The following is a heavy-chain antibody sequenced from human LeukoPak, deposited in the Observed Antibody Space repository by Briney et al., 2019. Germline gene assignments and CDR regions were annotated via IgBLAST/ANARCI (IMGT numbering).Heavy chain of an antibody. D-gene: IGHD6-13*01. CDR2: ISYDGSNK. J-gene: IGHJ4*02. V-gene: IGHV3-30-3*01. Sequence: GRSLRLSCAASGFTFSSYAMHWVRQAPGKGLEWVAGISYDGSNKYYADSVKGRFTISRDNSKNTLYLQMNSLRAEDTAVYYCARGGGIAENYWGQGTLVTVSS. CDR3: ARGGGIAENY. CDR1: GFTFSSYA.